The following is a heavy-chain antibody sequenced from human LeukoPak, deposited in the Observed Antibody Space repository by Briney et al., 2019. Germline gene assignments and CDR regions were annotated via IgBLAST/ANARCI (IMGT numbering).Heavy chain of an antibody. V-gene: IGHV3-72*01. Sequence: PGGSLRLSCAASGFTFSDHYMDWVRQAPGKGLEWVGRTRNKANSYTTEYAASVKGRFTISRDDSKNSLYLQMNSLKTEDTAVYYGARGLGYCSSTSCYRESVDAFDIWGQGTMVTVSS. CDR3: ARGLGYCSSTSCYRESVDAFDI. CDR1: GFTFSDHY. J-gene: IGHJ3*02. CDR2: TRNKANSYTT. D-gene: IGHD2-2*01.